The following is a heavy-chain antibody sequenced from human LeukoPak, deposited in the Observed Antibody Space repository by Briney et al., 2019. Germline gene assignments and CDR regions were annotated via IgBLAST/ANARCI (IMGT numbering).Heavy chain of an antibody. CDR3: ARAPSRGWSGNWFDP. J-gene: IGHJ5*02. V-gene: IGHV1-2*02. CDR1: GYTFTGYY. Sequence: ASVKVSCKASGYTFTGYYMHWVRQAPGQGLEWMGWINPNSGGTNYAQKFQGRVTMTRDTSISTAYMELSRLRSDDTAVYYCARAPSRGWSGNWFDPWGQGTLVTVSS. D-gene: IGHD6-19*01. CDR2: INPNSGGT.